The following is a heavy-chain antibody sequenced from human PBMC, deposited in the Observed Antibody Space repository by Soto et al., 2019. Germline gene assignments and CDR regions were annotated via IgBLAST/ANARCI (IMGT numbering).Heavy chain of an antibody. CDR3: XXXXXXXXXPPTGH. CDR1: GFTFSSYA. J-gene: IGHJ4*02. V-gene: IGHV3-23*01. Sequence: EVELLESGGGLVHPGGSLRLSCAASGFTFSSYAMTWVRQTPGKGLEWVSSIRSSGGSRYYADSVKGRFTISRDNSKXXXXXXXXXXXXXXXXXXXXXXXXXXXXXPPTGHWGQGTLVTVSS. CDR2: IRSSGGSR.